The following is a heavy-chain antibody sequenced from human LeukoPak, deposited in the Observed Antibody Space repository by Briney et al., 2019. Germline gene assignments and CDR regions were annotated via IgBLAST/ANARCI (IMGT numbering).Heavy chain of an antibody. Sequence: PGRSLRLSCAASGFTFDDYAMHWVRQAPGKGLEWVSGISWNSGSIGYADSVKGRFTISRDNAKNSLYLQMNSLRAEDMALYYCVKDAGSSWAYNWFDPWGQGTLVTVSS. D-gene: IGHD6-13*01. CDR1: GFTFDDYA. CDR3: VKDAGSSWAYNWFDP. CDR2: ISWNSGSI. V-gene: IGHV3-9*03. J-gene: IGHJ5*02.